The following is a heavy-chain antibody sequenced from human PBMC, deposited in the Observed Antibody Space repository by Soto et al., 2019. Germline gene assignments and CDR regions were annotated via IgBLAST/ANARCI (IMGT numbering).Heavy chain of an antibody. CDR1: GGSISSYY. Sequence: ASETLSLTCTVSGGSISSYYWSWIRQPPGKGLEWIGYIYYSGSTNYNPSLKSRVTISVDTSKNQFSLKLSSVTAADTAVYYCARGIDYDFWSGYLPSDYYYYYGMDVWGQGTTVTVSS. CDR3: ARGIDYDFWSGYLPSDYYYYYGMDV. J-gene: IGHJ6*02. CDR2: IYYSGST. D-gene: IGHD3-3*01. V-gene: IGHV4-59*01.